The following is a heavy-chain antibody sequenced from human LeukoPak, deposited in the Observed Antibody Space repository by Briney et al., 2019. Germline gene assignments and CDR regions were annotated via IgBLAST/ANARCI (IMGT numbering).Heavy chain of an antibody. J-gene: IGHJ4*02. CDR3: VKEGYSYGYVIWPFFDY. CDR1: GFTFSSYV. CDR2: ISSNGGST. V-gene: IGHV3-64D*06. D-gene: IGHD5-18*01. Sequence: PGGSLRLSCSASGFTFSSYVMHWVRQAPGKGLEYVSAISSNGGSTYYADSVKGRFTISRDNSKNTLYLQMSSLRAEDTAVYYCVKEGYSYGYVIWPFFDYWGQGTLVTVSS.